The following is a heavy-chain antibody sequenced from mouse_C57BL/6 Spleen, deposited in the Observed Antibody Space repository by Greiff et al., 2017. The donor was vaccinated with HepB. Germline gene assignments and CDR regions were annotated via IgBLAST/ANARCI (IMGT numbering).Heavy chain of an antibody. CDR3: TRNRALYYGSSYWFAY. Sequence: QVQLQQSGAELVRPGASVTLSCKASGYTFTDYEMHWVKQTPVHGLEWIGAIDPETGGTAYNQKFKGKAILTADKSSSTAYMELRSLTSEDSAVYYCTRNRALYYGSSYWFAYWGQGTLVTVSA. J-gene: IGHJ3*01. D-gene: IGHD1-1*01. CDR2: IDPETGGT. CDR1: GYTFTDYE. V-gene: IGHV1-15*01.